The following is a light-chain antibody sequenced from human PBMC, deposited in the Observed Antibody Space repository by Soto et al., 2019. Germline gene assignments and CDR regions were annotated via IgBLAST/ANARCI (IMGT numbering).Light chain of an antibody. CDR1: ETIDNY. CDR3: QESYTTYAVT. Sequence: DIQMTQSPSSLSASLGDRVTLTCRASETIDNYLNWYQQKQGEAPKLLIYASSTLQSGVPSRFSGSGSGTEFTLTISSLQAEDFATYFCQESYTTYAVTFGGGTKVEIK. V-gene: IGKV1-39*01. J-gene: IGKJ4*01. CDR2: ASS.